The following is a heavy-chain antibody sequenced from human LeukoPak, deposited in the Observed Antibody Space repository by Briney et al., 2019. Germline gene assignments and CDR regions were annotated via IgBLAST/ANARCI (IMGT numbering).Heavy chain of an antibody. D-gene: IGHD6-13*01. V-gene: IGHV3-21*01. CDR3: ARDANPTTLQQLVLRWFDP. CDR2: ISSSSSYI. CDR1: GFTFSSYS. Sequence: PGGSLRLSCAASGFTFSSYSMNWVRQAPGKGLEWVSSISSSSSYIYYADSVKGRFTISRDNAKNSLYLQMNSLRAEDTAVYYCARDANPTTLQQLVLRWFDPWGQGTLVTVSS. J-gene: IGHJ5*02.